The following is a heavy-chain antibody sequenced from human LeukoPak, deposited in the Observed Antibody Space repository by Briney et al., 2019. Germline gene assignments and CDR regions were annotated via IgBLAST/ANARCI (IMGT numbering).Heavy chain of an antibody. CDR3: ARDSAGNQYSSGNFDL. Sequence: GGSLRLSCAASGFTFSNAWMSWVRQAPGKGLEWVSVLYAGGESYYADSVLGRFTISRDNSNNTVFLEMNSLTADDTAVYFCARDSAGNQYSSGNFDLWGQGTLVTVSS. D-gene: IGHD3-10*01. CDR1: GFTFSNAW. J-gene: IGHJ4*02. CDR2: LYAGGES. V-gene: IGHV3-53*01.